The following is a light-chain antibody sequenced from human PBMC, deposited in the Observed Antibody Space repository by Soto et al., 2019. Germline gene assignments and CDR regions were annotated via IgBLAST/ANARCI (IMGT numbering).Light chain of an antibody. Sequence: VMTQSPSTVSVSPGERVTLSCRASQSVRSNLAWYQQKPGQAPRLLIYGASTRATGLPARFSGSGSGTDFTLTISSLQSEDFAVYYCQQYNTWPPITFGQGTRLEIK. V-gene: IGKV3-15*01. CDR1: QSVRSN. CDR2: GAS. CDR3: QQYNTWPPIT. J-gene: IGKJ5*01.